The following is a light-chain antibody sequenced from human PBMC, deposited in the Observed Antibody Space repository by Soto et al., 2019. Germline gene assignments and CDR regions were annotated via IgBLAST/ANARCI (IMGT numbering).Light chain of an antibody. CDR1: QSVSSSF. CDR2: GAS. CDR3: QQCGSSSWT. J-gene: IGKJ1*01. Sequence: EIVLTQSPGTLSLSPGERATLSCRASQSVSSSFLAWYQQKPGQAPRPLIYGASSRATGIPDRFSGSGSGTDFTLTISRLGPEDFAVYYCQQCGSSSWTFGQGTKVDIK. V-gene: IGKV3-20*01.